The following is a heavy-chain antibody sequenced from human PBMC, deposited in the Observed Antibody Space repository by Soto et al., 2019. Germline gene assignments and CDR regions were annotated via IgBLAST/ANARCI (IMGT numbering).Heavy chain of an antibody. J-gene: IGHJ4*02. Sequence: SETLSLTCTVSGGSISSYYWSWIRKHQGKGLEWIGYIYYSGSTNYNPSLKSRVTISVDTSKNQFSLKLSSVTAADTAVYYFASNPGYSSSWYFFDYWGQGTLVTVSS. CDR1: GGSISSYY. D-gene: IGHD6-13*01. CDR3: ASNPGYSSSWYFFDY. V-gene: IGHV4-59*01. CDR2: IYYSGST.